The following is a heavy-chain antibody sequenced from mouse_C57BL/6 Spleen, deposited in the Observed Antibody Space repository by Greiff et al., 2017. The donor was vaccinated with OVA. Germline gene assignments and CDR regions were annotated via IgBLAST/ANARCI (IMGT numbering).Heavy chain of an antibody. J-gene: IGHJ4*01. CDR3: ARDDGYYVYYAMDY. D-gene: IGHD2-3*01. CDR1: GFTFSDYG. CDR2: ISSGSSTI. V-gene: IGHV5-17*01. Sequence: EVQRVESGGGLVKPGGSLKLSCAASGFTFSDYGMHWVRQAPEKGLEWVAYISSGSSTIYYADTVKGRFTISRDNDKNTLFLQMTSLRSEDTAMYYCARDDGYYVYYAMDYWGQGTSVTVSS.